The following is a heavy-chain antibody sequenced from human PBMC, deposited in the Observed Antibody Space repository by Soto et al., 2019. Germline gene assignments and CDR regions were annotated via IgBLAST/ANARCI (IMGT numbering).Heavy chain of an antibody. D-gene: IGHD2-15*01. CDR2: IDHYNSVT. Sequence: QVQLVQSGDEVKTPGASVKVSCKTSGYIFVNYGISWVRQAPGQGLEWMGWIDHYNSVTDYGQEFQGRITVTTDKGTSTVYMELRSLESGDTAIYYCARLNEPIVVRATLKWGRGWFDPGGQGTRLTVSS. CDR3: ARLNEPIVVRATLKWGRGWFDP. CDR1: GYIFVNYG. V-gene: IGHV1-18*01. J-gene: IGHJ5*02.